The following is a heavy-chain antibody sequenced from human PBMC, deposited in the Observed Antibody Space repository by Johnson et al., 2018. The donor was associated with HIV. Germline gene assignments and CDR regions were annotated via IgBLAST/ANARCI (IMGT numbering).Heavy chain of an antibody. CDR1: GFTVSNNY. V-gene: IGHV3-15*01. Sequence: VQLVESGGGLVQPGGSLRLSCVASGFTVSNNYMSWVRQAPGRGLEWVGRVRSKSDGGTTDYAAPVKGRFTISRDDSENMLYLQMNSLKTEDTAVYYCARGSRYTYDNDDAYLLHAFDFWGQGTMVTVSS. D-gene: IGHD3-22*01. CDR3: ARGSRYTYDNDDAYLLHAFDF. J-gene: IGHJ3*01. CDR2: VRSKSDGGTT.